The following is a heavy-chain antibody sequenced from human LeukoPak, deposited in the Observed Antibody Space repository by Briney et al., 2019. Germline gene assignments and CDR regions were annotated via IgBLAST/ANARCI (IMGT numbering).Heavy chain of an antibody. CDR3: ARGVRNDCGLTWFDP. D-gene: IGHD4-17*01. J-gene: IGHJ5*02. CDR1: GGSISSFY. V-gene: IGHV4-59*01. Sequence: SETLSLSCIVSGGSISSFYWSWIRQPPGKGLECIGYIYYSGSTNYNPSLRSRVTISVDTSRTQFSLKLSSVTAADTAVYYCARGVRNDCGLTWFDPWGQGTLVTVSS. CDR2: IYYSGST.